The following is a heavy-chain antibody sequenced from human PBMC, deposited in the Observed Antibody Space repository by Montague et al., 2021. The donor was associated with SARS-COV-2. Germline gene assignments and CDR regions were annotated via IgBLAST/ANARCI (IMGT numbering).Heavy chain of an antibody. V-gene: IGHV4-39*07. J-gene: IGHJ6*02. Sequence: SETLSLTCTVSGGSISSSSYYWGWIRQPPGKGLEWIGSIYYTGSTYYNPSLKSRVTISVDTSKNQFSLKLNSVTAADTAVYYCAGDTRIAMLVVVTRYGLDVWGQGTTVTVSS. CDR3: AGDTRIAMLVVVTRYGLDV. D-gene: IGHD3-22*01. CDR1: GGSISSSSYY. CDR2: IYYTGST.